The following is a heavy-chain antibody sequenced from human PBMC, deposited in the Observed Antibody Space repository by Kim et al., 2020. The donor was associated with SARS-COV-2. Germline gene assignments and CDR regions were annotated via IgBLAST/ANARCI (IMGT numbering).Heavy chain of an antibody. CDR3: ARRGGYDSSGYYCGTWYFDL. D-gene: IGHD3-22*01. CDR1: GASISSYY. V-gene: IGHV4-59*08. Sequence: SETLSLTCTVSGASISSYYWSWIRQPPGKGLEWIGYIYYSGSTNYNPSFNSRVTISVDTSKNQFSLKLSSVTAADTAVYYCARRGGYDSSGYYCGTWYFDLWGRGTLVTVSS. J-gene: IGHJ2*01. CDR2: IYYSGST.